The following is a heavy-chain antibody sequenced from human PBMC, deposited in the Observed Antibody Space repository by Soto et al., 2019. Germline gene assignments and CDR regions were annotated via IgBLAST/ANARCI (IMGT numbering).Heavy chain of an antibody. CDR2: MSPNGNNQ. V-gene: IGHV3-30-3*01. D-gene: IGHD3-16*01. J-gene: IGHJ6*02. Sequence: GGSLRLSCAAPGFTFSIYALHWVRQAPGKGLEWVAVMSPNGNNQYYADSVKGRFTISRDTSKSTLYLQMTSLRPDDTAVYYCAKDAVSYVYGMDVWGQGTTVTVSS. CDR1: GFTFSIYA. CDR3: AKDAVSYVYGMDV.